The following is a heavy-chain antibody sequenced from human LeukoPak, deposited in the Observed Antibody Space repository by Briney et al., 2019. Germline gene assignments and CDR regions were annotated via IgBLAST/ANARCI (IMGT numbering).Heavy chain of an antibody. CDR3: ARHGNYYGSGSYMVYFDY. CDR2: INHSGST. Sequence: SETLSLTCAVYGGSFSGYYWSWIRQPPGKGLEWIGEINHSGSTNYNPSLKSRVTISVDTSKTQFSLKLSSVTAADTAVYYCARHGNYYGSGSYMVYFDYWGQGALVTVSS. V-gene: IGHV4-34*01. CDR1: GGSFSGYY. D-gene: IGHD3-10*01. J-gene: IGHJ4*02.